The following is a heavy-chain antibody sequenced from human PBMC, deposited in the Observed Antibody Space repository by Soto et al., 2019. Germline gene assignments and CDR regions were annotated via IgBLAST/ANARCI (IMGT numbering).Heavy chain of an antibody. CDR1: GYTFTGYY. CDR2: INPNSGGT. Sequence: ASVKVSCKASGYTFTGYYMHWVRQAPGQGXEWMGWINPNSGGTNYAQKFQGRVTMTRDTSISTAYMELSRLRSDDTAVYYCARDPDYYGSGSRKESNWFDPWGQGTLVTVSS. V-gene: IGHV1-2*02. CDR3: ARDPDYYGSGSRKESNWFDP. D-gene: IGHD3-10*01. J-gene: IGHJ5*02.